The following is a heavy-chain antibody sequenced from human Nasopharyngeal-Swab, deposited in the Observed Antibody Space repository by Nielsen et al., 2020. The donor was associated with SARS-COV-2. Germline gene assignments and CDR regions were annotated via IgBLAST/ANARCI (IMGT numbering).Heavy chain of an antibody. D-gene: IGHD2/OR15-2a*01. CDR2: IRSKAYGGTT. CDR1: GLTSGDYA. CDR3: TRAFRGY. J-gene: IGHJ4*02. Sequence: GGSLRPSVTASGLTSGDYALSWFGQAPGKGLEGVGFIRSKAYGGTTEYAASVKGRFTNSRDDSKSIAYLQMNSLKTEDTAVYYCTRAFRGYWGQGTLVTVSS. V-gene: IGHV3-49*03.